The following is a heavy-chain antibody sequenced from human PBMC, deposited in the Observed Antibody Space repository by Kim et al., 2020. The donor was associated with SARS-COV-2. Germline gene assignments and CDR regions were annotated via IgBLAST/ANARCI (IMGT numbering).Heavy chain of an antibody. Sequence: SETLSLTCTVSGGSISSSSYYWGWIRQPPGKGLEWIGSIYYSGSTYYNPSLKSRVTISVDTSKNQFSLKLSSVTAADTAVYYCARTYYYDSSGYYYGPGYFDYWGQGTLVTVSS. CDR1: GGSISSSSYY. CDR3: ARTYYYDSSGYYYGPGYFDY. V-gene: IGHV4-39*01. D-gene: IGHD3-22*01. J-gene: IGHJ4*02. CDR2: IYYSGST.